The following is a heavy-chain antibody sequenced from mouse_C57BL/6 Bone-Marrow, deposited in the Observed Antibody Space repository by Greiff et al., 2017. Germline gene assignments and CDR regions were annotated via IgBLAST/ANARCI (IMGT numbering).Heavy chain of an antibody. CDR2: IYPRSGNT. D-gene: IGHD2-2*01. V-gene: IGHV1-81*01. CDR3: ARAGLRRRPGFAY. J-gene: IGHJ3*01. CDR1: GYTFTSYG. Sequence: VQLQQSGAELARPGASVKLSCKASGYTFTSYGISWVKQRPGQGLEWIGEIYPRSGNTYYNEKFKGKATLTADKSSSTAYMELRSLTSEDSAVYFCARAGLRRRPGFAYWGQGTLVTVSA.